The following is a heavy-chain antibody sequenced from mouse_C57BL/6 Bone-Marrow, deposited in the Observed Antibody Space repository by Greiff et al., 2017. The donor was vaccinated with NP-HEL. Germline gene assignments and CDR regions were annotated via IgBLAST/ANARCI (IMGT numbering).Heavy chain of an antibody. D-gene: IGHD1-3*01. CDR2: IYPGSGST. CDR3: AREVMYCADY. V-gene: IGHV1-55*01. CDR1: GYTFTSYW. Sequence: QVQLQQPGAELVKPGASVKMSCKASGYTFTSYWITWVKQRPGQGPEWIGDIYPGSGSTNYNEKFKSKATLTVDTSSSTAYMQLISLTSEDSAVDYCAREVMYCADYGGRGTTLPVSA. J-gene: IGHJ2*01.